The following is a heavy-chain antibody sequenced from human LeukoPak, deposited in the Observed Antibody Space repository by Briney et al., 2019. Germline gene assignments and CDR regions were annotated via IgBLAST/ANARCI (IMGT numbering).Heavy chain of an antibody. CDR1: GYSFTSYW. CDR3: ASQRYYYDSSGYGEYYLRAIDY. Sequence: GESLKISCKGSGYSFTSYWIGWVRQMPGKGLEWMGIIYPGDSDTRYSPSFQGQVTISADKSISTAYLQWSSLKASDTAMYYCASQRYYYDSSGYGEYYLRAIDYWGQGTLVTVSS. CDR2: IYPGDSDT. J-gene: IGHJ4*02. V-gene: IGHV5-51*01. D-gene: IGHD3-22*01.